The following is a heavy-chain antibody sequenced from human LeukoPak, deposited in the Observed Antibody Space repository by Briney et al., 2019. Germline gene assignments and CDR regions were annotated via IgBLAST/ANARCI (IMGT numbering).Heavy chain of an antibody. V-gene: IGHV1-69*13. J-gene: IGHJ4*02. D-gene: IGHD6-6*01. Sequence: SVKVSCKASGGTFSSYAISWVRQAPGQGLEWMEGIIPIFGTANYAQKFQGRVTITADESTSTAYMELSSLRSEDTAVYYCARDGIAARGLFDYWGQGTLVTVSS. CDR1: GGTFSSYA. CDR3: ARDGIAARGLFDY. CDR2: IIPIFGTA.